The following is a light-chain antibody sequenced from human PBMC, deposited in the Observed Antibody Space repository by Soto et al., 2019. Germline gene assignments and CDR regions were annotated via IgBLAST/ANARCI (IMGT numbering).Light chain of an antibody. Sequence: QSVLTQPPSASGSPGQSLAISCTGTSSDVGGYNYVSWYQQHPGKAPKLMIYEVNKRPSGVPDRSSGSKSGNTASLTVSGLQAEDEADYYCSSYAGSSNVFRTGTKVTVL. CDR3: SSYAGSSNV. V-gene: IGLV2-8*01. CDR1: SSDVGGYNY. J-gene: IGLJ1*01. CDR2: EVN.